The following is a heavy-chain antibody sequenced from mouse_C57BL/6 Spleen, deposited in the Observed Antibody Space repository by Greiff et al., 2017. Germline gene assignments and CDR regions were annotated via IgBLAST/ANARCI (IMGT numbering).Heavy chain of an antibody. V-gene: IGHV1-50*01. Sequence: VQLQQPGAELVKPGASVKLSCKASGYTFTSYWMQWVKQRPGQGLEWIGEIDPSDSYTNYNQKFKGKATLTVVTSSSTAYMQLSSLTSEDSAVYYCASDYYSNYSDFGYWGQGTTLTVSS. CDR3: ASDYYSNYSDFGY. CDR2: IDPSDSYT. J-gene: IGHJ2*01. D-gene: IGHD2-5*01. CDR1: GYTFTSYW.